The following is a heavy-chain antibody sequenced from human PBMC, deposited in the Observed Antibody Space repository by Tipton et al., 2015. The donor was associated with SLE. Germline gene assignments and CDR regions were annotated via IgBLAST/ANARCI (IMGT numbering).Heavy chain of an antibody. D-gene: IGHD2-15*01. CDR1: GLNFSVTT. CDR3: ARGPRSRGTFDA. CDR2: CGAST. J-gene: IGHJ3*01. V-gene: IGHV3-30*16. Sequence: SLRLSCTASGLNFSVTTLHWVRQAPGKGLEWVALCGASTFYASSVNGRFTISRDTFKNSLFLHLNGLTIEDTAVYYCARGPRSRGTFDAWGQGTVLTVSS.